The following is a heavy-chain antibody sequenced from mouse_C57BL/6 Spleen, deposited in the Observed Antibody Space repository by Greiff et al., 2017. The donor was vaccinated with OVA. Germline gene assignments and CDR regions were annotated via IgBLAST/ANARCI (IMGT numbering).Heavy chain of an antibody. CDR3: ARRTPYYFDY. V-gene: IGHV5-9*01. J-gene: IGHJ2*01. Sequence: EVKLVESGGGLVKPGGSLKLSCAASGFTFSSYTMSWVRQTPEKRLAWVATISGGGGNTYYPDSVKGRFTISRDNAKNTLYLQMSSLRSEDTALYYCARRTPYYFDYWGQGTTLTVSS. CDR1: GFTFSSYT. CDR2: ISGGGGNT.